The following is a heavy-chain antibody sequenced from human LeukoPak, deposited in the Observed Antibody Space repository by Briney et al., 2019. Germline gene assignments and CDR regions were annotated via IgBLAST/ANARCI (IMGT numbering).Heavy chain of an antibody. CDR3: ARARGYRYGYSDY. J-gene: IGHJ4*02. CDR1: GFTFSSYS. D-gene: IGHD5-18*01. V-gene: IGHV3-48*01. Sequence: GGSLRLFCAASGFTFSSYSMNWVRQAPGKGLEWVSYISSSSSIMDYADSVKGRFTISRDNAKNSLYLQMNSLRAEDTAVYYCARARGYRYGYSDYWGQGTLVTVSP. CDR2: ISSSSSIM.